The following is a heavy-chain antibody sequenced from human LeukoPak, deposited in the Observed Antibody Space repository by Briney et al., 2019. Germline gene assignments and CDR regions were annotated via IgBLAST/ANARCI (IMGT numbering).Heavy chain of an antibody. CDR2: IYPGDSDT. Sequence: LGESLKISCKGSGYSFTSYWIGWVRQMPGKVLEWMGIIYPGDSDTRYSPSFQGQVTISADKSNSTAYLQWSSLKASDTAMYYCASSYSSSWYDAFDIWGQGTMVTVSS. V-gene: IGHV5-51*01. CDR1: GYSFTSYW. CDR3: ASSYSSSWYDAFDI. J-gene: IGHJ3*02. D-gene: IGHD6-13*01.